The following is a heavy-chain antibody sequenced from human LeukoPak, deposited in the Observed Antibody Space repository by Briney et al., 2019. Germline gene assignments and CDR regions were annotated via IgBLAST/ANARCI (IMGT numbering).Heavy chain of an antibody. D-gene: IGHD3-10*01. V-gene: IGHV3-74*01. CDR1: GFTFSSYW. CDR3: ARAMVRGVLPY. Sequence: PGGSLRLSCAASGFTFSSYWMHWVRQAPGKGLGWVSRINSDGSSTSYADSVKGRFTISRDNAKNTLYLQMNSLRAEDTAVYYCARAMVRGVLPYWGQGTLVTVSS. J-gene: IGHJ4*02. CDR2: INSDGSST.